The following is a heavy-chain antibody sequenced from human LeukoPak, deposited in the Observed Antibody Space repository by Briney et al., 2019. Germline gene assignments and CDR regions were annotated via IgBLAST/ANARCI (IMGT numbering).Heavy chain of an antibody. Sequence: SETLSLTCAVYGGSFSGYYWSWIRQPPGKGLEWIGEINHSGSTNYNPSLKSRVTISVDTSKNQFSLKLSSVTAADTAVYYCARGSPIARPGWFDPWGLGTLVTVSS. D-gene: IGHD6-6*01. V-gene: IGHV4-34*01. CDR1: GGSFSGYY. CDR2: INHSGST. CDR3: ARGSPIARPGWFDP. J-gene: IGHJ5*02.